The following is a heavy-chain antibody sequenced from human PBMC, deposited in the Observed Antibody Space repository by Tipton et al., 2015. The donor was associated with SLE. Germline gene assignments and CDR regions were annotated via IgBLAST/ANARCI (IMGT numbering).Heavy chain of an antibody. V-gene: IGHV3-7*01. D-gene: IGHD3-22*01. Sequence: GSLRLSCAASGFTFSSYWMSWVRQAPGKGLEWVANIKQDGSEKYYVDSVKGRFTISRDNAKNSLYLQMNSLRAEDTAVYYCARTWPYDSSGYYNYWGQGTLVTVSS. CDR3: ARTWPYDSSGYYNY. J-gene: IGHJ4*02. CDR1: GFTFSSYW. CDR2: IKQDGSEK.